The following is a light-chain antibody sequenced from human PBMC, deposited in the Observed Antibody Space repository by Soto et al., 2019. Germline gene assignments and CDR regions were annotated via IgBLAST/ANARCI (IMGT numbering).Light chain of an antibody. Sequence: QSVLTQPASVSGSPGESITISCTGTSNDVGGYNYVSWYQQHPGKAPKLLIYEVFNRPSGVSYRFSGSRSANTASLTISGLQAEDEAEYYCNSYIGSNTFVFGTGTKVTVL. CDR1: SNDVGGYNY. J-gene: IGLJ1*01. CDR2: EVF. V-gene: IGLV2-14*01. CDR3: NSYIGSNTFV.